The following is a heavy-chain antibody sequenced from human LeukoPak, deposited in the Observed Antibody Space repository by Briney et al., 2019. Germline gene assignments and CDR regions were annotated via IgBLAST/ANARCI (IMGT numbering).Heavy chain of an antibody. Sequence: TSETLSLTCTVSGGSISSYYWSWIRQPPGKGLEWIGYIYYSGSTNYNPSLKSRVTISVDTSKNQFSLKLSSVTAADTAVYYCARELYCSSTSCYPDYYYMDVWGKGTTVTVSS. V-gene: IGHV4-59*01. CDR1: GGSISSYY. CDR3: ARELYCSSTSCYPDYYYMDV. J-gene: IGHJ6*03. D-gene: IGHD2-2*01. CDR2: IYYSGST.